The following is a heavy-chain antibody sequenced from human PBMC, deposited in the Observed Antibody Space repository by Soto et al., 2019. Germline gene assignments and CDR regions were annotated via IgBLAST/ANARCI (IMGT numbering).Heavy chain of an antibody. V-gene: IGHV5-51*01. CDR1: GYSFSDYW. Sequence: PGESLKISCKGSGYSFSDYWIGWVRQMPGKGLEWMGIMYPGDSDTRYSPSFQGQVTISADKSISTAYLQWSSLKASDTAMYYCERAPQRRNGYNKFDYWGQGTLVTVSS. CDR2: MYPGDSDT. CDR3: ERAPQRRNGYNKFDY. J-gene: IGHJ4*02. D-gene: IGHD5-12*01.